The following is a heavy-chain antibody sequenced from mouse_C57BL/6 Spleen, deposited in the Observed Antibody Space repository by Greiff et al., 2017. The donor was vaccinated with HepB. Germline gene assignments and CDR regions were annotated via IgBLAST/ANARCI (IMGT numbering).Heavy chain of an antibody. CDR2: IRNKANGYTT. V-gene: IGHV7-3*01. CDR3: ASPRRDGAMDY. CDR1: GFTFTDYY. J-gene: IGHJ4*01. Sequence: EVHLVESGGGLVQPGGSLSLSCAASGFTFTDYYMSWVRQPPGKGLEWLGFIRNKANGYTTEHSASVKGRFTISRDDSQCILYLQMNAMRAEDSATYYCASPRRDGAMDYWGQGTSVTVSS. D-gene: IGHD3-3*01.